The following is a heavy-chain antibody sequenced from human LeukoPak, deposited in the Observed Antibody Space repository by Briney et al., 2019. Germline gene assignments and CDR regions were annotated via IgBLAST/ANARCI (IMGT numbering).Heavy chain of an antibody. CDR2: IYTSGRT. CDR3: ARDRGGRWSGELLSSE. J-gene: IGHJ4*02. Sequence: PSETLSLTCTVSGGSISSGSYYWSWIRQPAGKGLEWIGRIYTSGRTNYNPSLKSRVTISVDTSKTQFSLKLSSVTAADTAVYYCARDRGGRWSGELLSSEWGQGTLVTVSS. CDR1: GGSISSGSYY. V-gene: IGHV4-61*02. D-gene: IGHD3-10*01.